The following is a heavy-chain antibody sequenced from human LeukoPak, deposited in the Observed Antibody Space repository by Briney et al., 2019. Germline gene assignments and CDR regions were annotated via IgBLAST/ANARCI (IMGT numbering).Heavy chain of an antibody. V-gene: IGHV3-74*01. Sequence: GGSLRLSCAASGFSFSNYWMHWVRQAPGMGLVWVSQINPDGTAALYADSVKGRFTISRDNAKSTLYLRMNTLRADDTAVYYCAKGSNVAFDNWGQGILVTVSS. J-gene: IGHJ4*02. CDR3: AKGSNVAFDN. CDR1: GFSFSNYW. D-gene: IGHD2-21*01. CDR2: INPDGTAA.